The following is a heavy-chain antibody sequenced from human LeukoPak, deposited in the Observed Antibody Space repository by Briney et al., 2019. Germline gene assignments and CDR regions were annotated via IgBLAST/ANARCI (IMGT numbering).Heavy chain of an antibody. CDR2: ISYDGSNK. Sequence: PGRSLRLSCAASGFTFSSYAMHWVRQAPGKGLEWVAVISYDGSNKYYADSVKGRFTISRDNSKNTLYLQMNSLRAEDTAVYYCARMHRSLDIWGQGTMVTVSS. J-gene: IGHJ3*02. D-gene: IGHD2-15*01. V-gene: IGHV3-30-3*01. CDR3: ARMHRSLDI. CDR1: GFTFSSYA.